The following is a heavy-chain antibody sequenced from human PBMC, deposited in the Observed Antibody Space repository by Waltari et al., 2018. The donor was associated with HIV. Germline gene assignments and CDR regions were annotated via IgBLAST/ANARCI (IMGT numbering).Heavy chain of an antibody. CDR1: GFTFSDSC. Sequence: QVHLVESGGDLVKTGGSLRLSCVGPGFTFSDSCMTWLRQAPGKRLEGVSYIAVSSAYTNYGDSVNGRFTMSRDDAKKSLFLQINSLRPEDTAVYYCARVARGLRQGSFDIWGQGTMVTVSS. CDR2: IAVSSAYT. CDR3: ARVARGLRQGSFDI. J-gene: IGHJ3*02. V-gene: IGHV3-11*05. D-gene: IGHD2-15*01.